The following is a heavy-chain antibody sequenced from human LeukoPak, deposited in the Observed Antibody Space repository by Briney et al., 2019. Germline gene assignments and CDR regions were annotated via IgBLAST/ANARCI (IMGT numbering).Heavy chain of an antibody. CDR3: AREFGELSYGMDV. CDR1: GFTFSSYS. J-gene: IGHJ6*02. V-gene: IGHV3-21*01. Sequence: KSGGSLRLSCAASGFTFSSYSMNWVRQAPGKGLEWVSSISSSSSYIYYADSVKGRFTISRDNAKNSLYLQMNSLRAEDTAVYYCAREFGELSYGMDVWGQGTTVTVSS. CDR2: ISSSSSYI. D-gene: IGHD3-10*01.